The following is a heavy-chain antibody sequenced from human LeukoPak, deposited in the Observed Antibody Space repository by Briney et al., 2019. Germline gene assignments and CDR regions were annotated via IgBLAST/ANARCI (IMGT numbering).Heavy chain of an antibody. CDR1: GFTFSSYA. D-gene: IGHD3-22*01. Sequence: GGSLRLSCAASGFTFSSYAMNWVRQPPGKGLEWVSGISGSGISTYYADSVKGRFTISRDNSKNTLYLQMNSLRAEDTAVYYCARERQYYYDSSGYYYFDYWGQGTLVTVSS. CDR2: ISGSGIST. V-gene: IGHV3-23*01. J-gene: IGHJ4*02. CDR3: ARERQYYYDSSGYYYFDY.